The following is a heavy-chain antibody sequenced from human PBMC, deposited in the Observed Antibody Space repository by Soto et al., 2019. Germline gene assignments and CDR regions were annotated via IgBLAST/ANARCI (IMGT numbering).Heavy chain of an antibody. D-gene: IGHD6-19*01. V-gene: IGHV1-18*01. CDR3: ARLHSTSSGWDFDY. CDR2: ISAYNGNT. J-gene: IGHJ4*02. CDR1: GYTFTSYG. Sequence: ASVKVSCKASGYTFTSYGISWVRQAPGQGLEWMGWISAYNGNTNYAQKLQGRVIMTTDTSTSTAYMELRSLRSDDTAVYYCARLHSTSSGWDFDYWGQGTLVTVSS.